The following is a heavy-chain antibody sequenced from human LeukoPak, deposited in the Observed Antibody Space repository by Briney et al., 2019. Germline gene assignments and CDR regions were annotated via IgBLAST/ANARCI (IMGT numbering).Heavy chain of an antibody. V-gene: IGHV4-59*01. CDR3: ARASYYDFWSGYPLDH. CDR2: IYDGGTA. J-gene: IGHJ4*02. CDR1: GGSISGYY. Sequence: SETLSLTCTVSGGSISGYYWNWIRQPPGKGLEWIAIIYDGGTADYNPSFNSRLTTSVDTSKNQFSLKLMSVTAADTAVYYCARASYYDFWSGYPLDHWGQGTLVTVSS. D-gene: IGHD3-3*01.